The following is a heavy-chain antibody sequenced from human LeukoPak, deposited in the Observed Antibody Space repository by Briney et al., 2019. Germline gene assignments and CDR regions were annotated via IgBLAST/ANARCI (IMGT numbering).Heavy chain of an antibody. J-gene: IGHJ4*02. D-gene: IGHD3-3*01. V-gene: IGHV4-34*01. Sequence: SETLSLTCAVYGGSFSGYYWSWIRQSPGKGLEWIGEINHSGSTNYNPSLKSRVTISVDTSKNQFSLKLSSVTAADTAVYYCARGRITTSRGLFYWGQGTLVTVSS. CDR1: GGSFSGYY. CDR3: ARGRITTSRGLFY. CDR2: INHSGST.